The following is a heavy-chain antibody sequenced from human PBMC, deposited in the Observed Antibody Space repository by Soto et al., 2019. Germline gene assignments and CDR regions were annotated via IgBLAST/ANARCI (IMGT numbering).Heavy chain of an antibody. J-gene: IGHJ4*02. CDR1: GYTFTTYG. D-gene: IGHD2-15*01. V-gene: IGHV1-18*01. Sequence: QVQLVQSGVEVRNPGASVKVSCKASGYTFTTYGISWVRQAPGQGLEWMGWISTYNGNTQFAQKFQGRVTMTTDTSTSTVYMEPRSLTSDDTAVYYCARDWSVEVLPDYWGQGTLVTVSS. CDR3: ARDWSVEVLPDY. CDR2: ISTYNGNT.